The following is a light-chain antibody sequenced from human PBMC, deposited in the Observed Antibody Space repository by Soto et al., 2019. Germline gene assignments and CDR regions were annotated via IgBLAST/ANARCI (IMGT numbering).Light chain of an antibody. Sequence: QSALTQRPSASGSPGQSVTISCTGTSSDVGGYNYVSWYQHHPGKAPKLIIYEVYKRPSGVPDRFSGSKSGNTAALTVSGLQAEDEADYYCSSYVSTNSYAFGTGTKVTVL. CDR1: SSDVGGYNY. CDR2: EVY. V-gene: IGLV2-8*01. J-gene: IGLJ1*01. CDR3: SSYVSTNSYA.